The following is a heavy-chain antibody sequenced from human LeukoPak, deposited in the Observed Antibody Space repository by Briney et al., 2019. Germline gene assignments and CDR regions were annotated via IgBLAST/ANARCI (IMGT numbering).Heavy chain of an antibody. CDR2: ISGSGGST. D-gene: IGHD1-26*01. V-gene: IGHV3-23*01. J-gene: IGHJ4*02. CDR1: GFTFSTYA. CDR3: AKDRDSVSPYSFDY. Sequence: AGGSLRLSCAGSGFTFSTYAMTWVRQVPGKGLEWVSAISGSGGSTYYADSVKGRFTISRDNSKYTLYLQMNSLRAEDTAVYYCAKDRDSVSPYSFDYWGQGTLVTVSS.